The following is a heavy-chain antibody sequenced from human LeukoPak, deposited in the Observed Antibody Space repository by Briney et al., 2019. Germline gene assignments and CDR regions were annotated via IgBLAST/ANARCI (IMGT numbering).Heavy chain of an antibody. V-gene: IGHV1-24*01. CDR2: FDPEDGET. CDR3: ATAPPIYDSSGYYYA. CDR1: GYTVTELS. Sequence: ASVKVSCKVSGYTVTELSMHWVRQAPGKGLEWMGGFDPEDGETIYAQKFQGRVTMTEDTSTDTAYMELSSLRSEDTAVYYCATAPPIYDSSGYYYAWGQGTLVTVSS. D-gene: IGHD3-22*01. J-gene: IGHJ5*02.